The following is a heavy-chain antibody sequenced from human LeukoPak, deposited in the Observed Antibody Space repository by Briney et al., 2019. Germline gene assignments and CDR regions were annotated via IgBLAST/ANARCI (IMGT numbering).Heavy chain of an antibody. CDR3: VRDRGVTLKAFDY. V-gene: IGHV1-69*13. J-gene: IGHJ4*02. CDR2: IIPILDTA. CDR1: GGTFSSYA. Sequence: GASVKVSCKASGGTFSSYAISWVRQAPGQGLQWMGGIIPILDTANYPQRFQGRVTITADDSTGTAYMELSSLRSEDTAVYYCVRDRGVTLKAFDYWGQGTLVSVSS. D-gene: IGHD2-21*02.